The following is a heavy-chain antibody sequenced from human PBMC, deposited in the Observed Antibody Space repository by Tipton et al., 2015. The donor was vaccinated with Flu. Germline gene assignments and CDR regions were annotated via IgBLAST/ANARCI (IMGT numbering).Heavy chain of an antibody. V-gene: IGHV4-31*03. CDR2: IYYSGST. Sequence: TLSLTCTVSGGSISSGGYYWSWIRQHPGKGLEWIGYIYYSGSTYYNPPLKSRVTISVGTSKNQFSLKLSSVTAADTAVYYCAREGDYYDSSGPISLFYYWGQGTLVTVSS. CDR3: AREGDYYDSSGPISLFYY. J-gene: IGHJ4*02. D-gene: IGHD3-22*01. CDR1: GGSISSGGYY.